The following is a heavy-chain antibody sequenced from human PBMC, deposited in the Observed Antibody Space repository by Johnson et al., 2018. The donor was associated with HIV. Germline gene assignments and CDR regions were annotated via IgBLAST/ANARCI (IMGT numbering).Heavy chain of an antibody. J-gene: IGHJ3*02. CDR2: ISYDASNK. CDR1: GFTFSSYA. CDR3: ARGRKDIDAADGLDNDAFDM. D-gene: IGHD6-13*01. Sequence: QVQLVESGGGVVQPGRSLRLSCAASGFTFSSYAIHWVRQAPGKGLEWVAVISYDASNKYYADSVRGRFTISRDLSKNTLYLQMDSLRPDDTALYYCARGRKDIDAADGLDNDAFDMWGQGTLVTVSS. V-gene: IGHV3-30*04.